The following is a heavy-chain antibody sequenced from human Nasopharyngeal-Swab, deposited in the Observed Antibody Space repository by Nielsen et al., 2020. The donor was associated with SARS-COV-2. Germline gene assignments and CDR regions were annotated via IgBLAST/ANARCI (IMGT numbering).Heavy chain of an antibody. CDR3: ARTQAGYSYVVYYYGMDV. J-gene: IGHJ6*02. D-gene: IGHD5-18*01. CDR2: ISYDGSNK. CDR1: GFTFSNYA. V-gene: IGHV3-30*04. Sequence: GESLKISCAASGFTFSNYAIHWVRQAPGKGLEWVGVISYDGSNKDYADSVKGRFTVSRDNSKDTLYLQMNSLRTEDTAVYYCARTQAGYSYVVYYYGMDVWGQGTTVTLSS.